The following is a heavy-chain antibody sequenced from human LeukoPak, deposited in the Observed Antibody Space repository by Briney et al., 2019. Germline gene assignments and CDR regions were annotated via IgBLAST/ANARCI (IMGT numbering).Heavy chain of an antibody. D-gene: IGHD1-26*01. J-gene: IGHJ4*02. CDR3: ARIRRYSGSYGPGDY. CDR1: GYTFTGYY. Sequence: GASVKVSCKASGYTFTGYYMHWVRQAPGQGLEWMGWMNPNSGNTGYAQKFQGRVTITRNTSISTAYMELSSLRSEDTAVYYCARIRRYSGSYGPGDYWGQGTLVTVSS. V-gene: IGHV1-8*03. CDR2: MNPNSGNT.